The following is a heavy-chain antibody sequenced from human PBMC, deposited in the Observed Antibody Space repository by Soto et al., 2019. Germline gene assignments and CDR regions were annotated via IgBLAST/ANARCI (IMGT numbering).Heavy chain of an antibody. J-gene: IGHJ4*02. D-gene: IGHD6-6*01. Sequence: EVQLVESGGGLVQPGGSLRLSCAASGFAFSSYEMNWVRQAPGKGLEWVSYISSSGSTIYYADSVKGGFTISRDNGKNSVYLQMNSLRAEDTAVYYCASRYRSSFGFDYWGQGTLVTVSS. CDR3: ASRYRSSFGFDY. CDR2: ISSSGSTI. V-gene: IGHV3-48*03. CDR1: GFAFSSYE.